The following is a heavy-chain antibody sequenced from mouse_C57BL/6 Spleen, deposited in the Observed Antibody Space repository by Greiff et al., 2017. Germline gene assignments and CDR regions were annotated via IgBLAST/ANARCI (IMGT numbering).Heavy chain of an antibody. Sequence: EVKVVESGEGLVKPGGSLKLSCAASGFTFSSYAMSWVRQTPEKRLEWVATISDGGSYTYYPDNVKGRFTISRDNAKNNLYLQMSHLKSEDTAMYYCARAGYAMDYWGQGTSVTVSS. CDR2: ISDGGSYT. CDR3: ARAGYAMDY. V-gene: IGHV5-4*03. CDR1: GFTFSSYA. J-gene: IGHJ4*01.